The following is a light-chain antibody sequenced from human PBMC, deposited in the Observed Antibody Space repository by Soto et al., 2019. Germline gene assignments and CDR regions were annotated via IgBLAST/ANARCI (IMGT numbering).Light chain of an antibody. V-gene: IGKV3-11*01. J-gene: IGKJ5*01. CDR1: QSVSSN. CDR3: QQRSSWPPIT. Sequence: EIVVTQSPATLSVSPGERATLSCRASQSVSSNLAWYQQKPGQAPRLLIYGASTRATGIPARFSGSGSGTDFTLTISSLEPEDFAVYYCQQRSSWPPITFGQGTRLEIK. CDR2: GAS.